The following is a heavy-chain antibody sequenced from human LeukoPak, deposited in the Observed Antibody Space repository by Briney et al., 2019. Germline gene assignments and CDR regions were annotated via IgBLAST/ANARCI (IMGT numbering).Heavy chain of an antibody. D-gene: IGHD5-18*01. CDR1: GGSISSYY. CDR3: ARGSDTAMVTLDY. Sequence: SETLSLTCTVSGGSISSYYWSWVRQPPGKGLEWIGYIYYSGSTNYNPSPTSRVTISVDTYKNQFSLKLSSVTAADTAVYYCARGSDTAMVTLDYWGQGTLVTVSS. J-gene: IGHJ4*02. CDR2: IYYSGST. V-gene: IGHV4-59*01.